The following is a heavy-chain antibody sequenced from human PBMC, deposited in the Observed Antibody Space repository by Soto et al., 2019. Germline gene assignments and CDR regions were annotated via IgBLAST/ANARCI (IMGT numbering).Heavy chain of an antibody. D-gene: IGHD6-6*01. V-gene: IGHV3-30*18. J-gene: IGHJ3*02. CDR2: ISYDGSNK. Sequence: GGSLRLSCAASGFTFSSYGMHWVRQAPGKGLEWVAVISYDGSNKYYADSVKGRFTISRDNSKNTLYLQMNSLRAEDTAVYYCAKDREWAARLDAFDIWGQGTMVTVSS. CDR3: AKDREWAARLDAFDI. CDR1: GFTFSSYG.